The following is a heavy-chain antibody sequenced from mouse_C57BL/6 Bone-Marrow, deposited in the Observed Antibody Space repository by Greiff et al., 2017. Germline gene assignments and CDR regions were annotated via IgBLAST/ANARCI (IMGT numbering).Heavy chain of an antibody. CDR2: INSDGGST. J-gene: IGHJ2*01. V-gene: IGHV5-2*01. CDR1: EYEFPSHD. Sequence: EVNVVESGGGLVQPGESLKLSCESNEYEFPSHDMSWVRKTPEKRLELVAAINSDGGSTYYPDTMERRFIISRDNTKKTLYLQMSSLRSEDTALYYCARPFITTVASPRYFDYWGQGTTLTVSS. D-gene: IGHD1-1*01. CDR3: ARPFITTVASPRYFDY.